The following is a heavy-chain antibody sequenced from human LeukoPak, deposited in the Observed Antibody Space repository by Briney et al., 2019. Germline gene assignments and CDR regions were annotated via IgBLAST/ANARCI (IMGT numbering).Heavy chain of an antibody. CDR3: AREEVGLRFAGHAFDI. CDR1: GRSISSYY. Sequence: SETLSLTCTVSGRSISSYYWSWIRQPAGKGLEWIGRIYTSGSTNYNPSLKSRVTMSVDTSKNQFSPKLSSVTAADTAVYYCAREEVGLRFAGHAFDIWGQGTMVTVSS. CDR2: IYTSGST. D-gene: IGHD3-3*01. V-gene: IGHV4-4*07. J-gene: IGHJ3*02.